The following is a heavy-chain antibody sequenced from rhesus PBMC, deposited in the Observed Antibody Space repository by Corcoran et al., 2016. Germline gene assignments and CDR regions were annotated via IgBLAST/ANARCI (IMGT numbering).Heavy chain of an antibody. J-gene: IGHJ4*01. CDR1: GASISSYW. CDR2: INGNRVDT. V-gene: IGHV4-80*01. D-gene: IGHD4-29*01. CDR3: VRFGAADY. Sequence: QVQLQESGPGLVKPSETLSLTCAVSGASISSYWWSWIRPPPGEGLDWIGEINGNRVDTHYNPSHKSRVTISKDASKNQVSLRLSSVTAADTAVYYCVRFGAADYWGQGVLVTVSS.